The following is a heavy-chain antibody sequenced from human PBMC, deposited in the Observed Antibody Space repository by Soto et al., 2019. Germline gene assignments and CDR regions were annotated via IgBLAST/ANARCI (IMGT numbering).Heavy chain of an antibody. CDR3: ARRNTGIVGATRWFDP. Sequence: SETLSLTCTVSGGSISSYYWSWIRQPPGKGLEWIGYIYYSGSTNYNPSLKSRVTISVDTSKNQFSLKLSSVTAADTAVYYCARRNTGIVGATRWFDPWGQGPLVTVSS. D-gene: IGHD1-26*01. CDR2: IYYSGST. CDR1: GGSISSYY. V-gene: IGHV4-59*08. J-gene: IGHJ5*02.